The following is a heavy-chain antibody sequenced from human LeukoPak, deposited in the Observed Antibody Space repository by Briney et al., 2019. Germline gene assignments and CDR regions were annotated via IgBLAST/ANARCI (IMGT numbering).Heavy chain of an antibody. V-gene: IGHV4-61*08. D-gene: IGHD3-22*01. J-gene: IGHJ3*02. CDR3: ARRTYYYDSSGLEFDI. CDR2: IYYSGST. Sequence: SETLSLTCTVSGGSISSGGYYWSWIRQPPGKGLEWIGYIYYSGSTNYNPSLKSRVTISVDTSKNQFSLKLSSVTAADTAVYYCARRTYYYDSSGLEFDIWGQGTMVTVSS. CDR1: GGSISSGGYY.